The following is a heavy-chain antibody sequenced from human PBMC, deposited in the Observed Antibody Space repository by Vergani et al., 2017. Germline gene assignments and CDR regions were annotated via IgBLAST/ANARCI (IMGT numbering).Heavy chain of an antibody. Sequence: EVQLVESGGGLVKSGGSLRLSCAASGFTFDNYAMTWVRQAPGKGLQWVSGISGSGSSKFYEDSLKGRVTISRDNSKNTLYLQMKSLRPEDTAVYYCAKEGGGYCSGGTCYPEYWGQGTLVIVSS. CDR3: AKEGGGYCSGGTCYPEY. CDR1: GFTFDNYA. V-gene: IGHV3-23*04. J-gene: IGHJ4*02. CDR2: ISGSGSSK. D-gene: IGHD2-15*01.